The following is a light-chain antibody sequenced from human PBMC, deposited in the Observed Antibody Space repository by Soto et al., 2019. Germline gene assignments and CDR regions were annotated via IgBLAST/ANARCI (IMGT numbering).Light chain of an antibody. J-gene: IGKJ1*01. V-gene: IGKV3-15*01. CDR2: GAS. Sequence: IVMTQSPSALSGSLGGRSTLSFSASQSVSTDLAWYQQKPGQAPRLLIFGASTRATGIPARFSGSGSGTEFILTISSLQSEDSAVYYCHQYNYWPPETFGQGTKVDIK. CDR3: HQYNYWPPET. CDR1: QSVSTD.